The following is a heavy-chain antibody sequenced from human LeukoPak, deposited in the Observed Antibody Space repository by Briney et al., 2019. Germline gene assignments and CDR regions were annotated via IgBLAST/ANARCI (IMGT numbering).Heavy chain of an antibody. CDR3: ARVAGGNSPYYFDY. Sequence: PGGSLRLSCAASGFTFSKYWMHWVRHAPGKGLVWVSRMNSDGSSTSYADSVKGRFTISRDNAKNTLYLQMNSLRAEDTAVYYCARVAGGNSPYYFDYWGQGTLVTVSS. V-gene: IGHV3-74*01. D-gene: IGHD4-23*01. J-gene: IGHJ4*02. CDR1: GFTFSKYW. CDR2: MNSDGSST.